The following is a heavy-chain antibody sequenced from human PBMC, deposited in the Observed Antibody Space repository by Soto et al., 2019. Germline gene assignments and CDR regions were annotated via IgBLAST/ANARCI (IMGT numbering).Heavy chain of an antibody. V-gene: IGHV3-74*03. CDR2: LKSDGSGT. CDR3: VRGDGDSYDGNGDLGRN. D-gene: IGHD3-22*01. Sequence: EVQLVESGGGLVQPGGSLRLSCAVSGFTFSNYWMHWVRQAPGKGLVWVSRLKSDGSGTMYADSVKGRLTISRDNAKNPLYLQMNSLRAEDTDVYYCVRGDGDSYDGNGDLGRNWGQETLVTVSS. J-gene: IGHJ4*02. CDR1: GFTFSNYW.